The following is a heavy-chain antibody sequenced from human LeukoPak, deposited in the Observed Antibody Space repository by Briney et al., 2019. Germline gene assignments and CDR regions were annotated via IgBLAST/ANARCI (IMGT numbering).Heavy chain of an antibody. V-gene: IGHV3-74*01. J-gene: IGHJ4*02. D-gene: IGHD3-22*01. CDR2: INSDGSST. CDR1: GFTFSSYW. CDR3: ARRYYGSATYRLPYDY. Sequence: GGSPRLSCAASGFTFSSYWMHWVRQAPGKGLVWVSRINSDGSSTSYADSVKGRFTISRDNAKNSLYLQMSSLRAEDTAVYYCARRYYGSATYRLPYDYWGQGTLVTVSS.